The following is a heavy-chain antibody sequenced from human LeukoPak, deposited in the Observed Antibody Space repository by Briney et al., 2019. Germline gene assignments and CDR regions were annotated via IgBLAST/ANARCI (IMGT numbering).Heavy chain of an antibody. CDR2: IYTSGST. V-gene: IGHV4-61*02. J-gene: IGHJ6*03. CDR3: AGGYSYGSTYYYMDV. CDR1: SNSISSGDYY. D-gene: IGHD5-18*01. Sequence: PSQTLSLTCTVSSNSISSGDYYWSWIRQPAGKGLEWIGRIYTSGSTNYNPSLKSRVTISVDTSKNQFSLKLSSVTAADTAVYYCAGGYSYGSTYYYMDVWGKGATVTISS.